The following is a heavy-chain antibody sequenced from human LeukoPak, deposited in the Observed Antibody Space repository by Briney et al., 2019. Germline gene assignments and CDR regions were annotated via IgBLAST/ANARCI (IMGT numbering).Heavy chain of an antibody. V-gene: IGHV4-31*03. J-gene: IGHJ3*02. CDR1: GGSISSGGYY. CDR2: IYYSGST. CDR3: ARDRPGEDAFDI. Sequence: PSQTLSLTCTVSGGSISSGGYYWSWIRQHPGKGLEWIGYIYYSGSTYYNPSLKSRVTISVDTSKNQFSLKLSSVTAADTAVYYCARDRPGEDAFDIWGQGTMVTVSS.